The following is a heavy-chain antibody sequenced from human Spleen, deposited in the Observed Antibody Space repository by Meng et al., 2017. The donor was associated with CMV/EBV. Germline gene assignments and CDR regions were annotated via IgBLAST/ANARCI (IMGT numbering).Heavy chain of an antibody. CDR1: GYTFFGFA. CDR3: ARSAVRWDGDY. Sequence: ASVKVSCKASGYTFFGFAISWVRQAPGQGLEWMGWISPYNGDTSFAQKLQGRVTMTPDTSTSTGYMELRGLRSDDTAVYYCARSAVRWDGDYWGQGTLVTVSS. D-gene: IGHD4-23*01. V-gene: IGHV1-18*01. J-gene: IGHJ4*02. CDR2: ISPYNGDT.